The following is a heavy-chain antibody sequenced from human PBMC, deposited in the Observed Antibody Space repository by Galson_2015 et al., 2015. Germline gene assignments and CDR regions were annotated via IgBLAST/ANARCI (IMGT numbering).Heavy chain of an antibody. CDR3: ARDPQDNSGWSCYFDY. CDR2: ISYDGSKK. CDR1: GFTFSAYA. V-gene: IGHV3-30-3*01. D-gene: IGHD6-19*01. Sequence: SLRLSCAASGFTFSAYAMRWVRQAPGKGLEWVAVISYDGSKKYYADSVKGRFTISRDNSKNTLYLQMNSLRAEDTAVYYCARDPQDNSGWSCYFDYWGQGTLVTVSS. J-gene: IGHJ4*02.